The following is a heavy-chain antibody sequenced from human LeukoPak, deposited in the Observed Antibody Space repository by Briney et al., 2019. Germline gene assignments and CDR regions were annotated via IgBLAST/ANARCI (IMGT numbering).Heavy chain of an antibody. D-gene: IGHD6-25*01. CDR1: GFTFSTYA. CDR2: IWPDGSKK. Sequence: PGRSLRLSCAASGFTFSTYAMHWVRQAPGKGLEWVAFIWPDGSKKYYADSVKGRFAISRENSKNTVYRQMNDLRPEDTALYFCAKISSSAESNFDYWGQGTLLTVSS. J-gene: IGHJ4*02. V-gene: IGHV3-33*06. CDR3: AKISSSAESNFDY.